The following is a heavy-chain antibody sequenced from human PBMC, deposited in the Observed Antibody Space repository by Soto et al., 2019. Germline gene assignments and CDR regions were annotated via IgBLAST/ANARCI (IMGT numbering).Heavy chain of an antibody. CDR2: IYPGDSDT. Sequence: GESLKISCKGSGYSFTSYWIGWVRQMPGKGLELMGIIYPGDSDTRYSPSFQGQVTISADKSISTAYLQWSSLKASDTAMYYCASLGIAVAGSDPYYGMDVWGQGTTVTVSS. J-gene: IGHJ6*02. CDR1: GYSFTSYW. CDR3: ASLGIAVAGSDPYYGMDV. V-gene: IGHV5-51*01. D-gene: IGHD6-19*01.